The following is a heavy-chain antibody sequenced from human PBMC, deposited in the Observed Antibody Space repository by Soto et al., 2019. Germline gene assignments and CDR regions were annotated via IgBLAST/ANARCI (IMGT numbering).Heavy chain of an antibody. V-gene: IGHV3-9*01. CDR3: AKAVGRFWSGYHFDY. Sequence: GGSLRLSCAASGFTFDDYAMHWVRQAPGKGLEWVSGISWNSGSIGYADSVKGRFTISRDNAKNSLYLQMNSLRAEDTALYYCAKAVGRFWSGYHFDYWGQGTLVTVSS. CDR1: GFTFDDYA. CDR2: ISWNSGSI. D-gene: IGHD3-3*01. J-gene: IGHJ4*02.